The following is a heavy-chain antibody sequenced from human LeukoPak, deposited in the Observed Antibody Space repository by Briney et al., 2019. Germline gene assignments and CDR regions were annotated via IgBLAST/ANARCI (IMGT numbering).Heavy chain of an antibody. CDR2: VNHNGST. V-gene: IGHV4-34*01. J-gene: IGHJ4*02. CDR1: GGSFSAYY. CDR3: ARAGQNYGGLVDY. Sequence: TETLSLTCAVYGGSFSAYYWSWIRQPPDKGLEWIGEVNHNGSTNYNPSLKSRVTISVDTSKNQFSLKLSSVTAADTAVYYCARAGQNYGGLVDYWGQGTLVTVSS. D-gene: IGHD4-17*01.